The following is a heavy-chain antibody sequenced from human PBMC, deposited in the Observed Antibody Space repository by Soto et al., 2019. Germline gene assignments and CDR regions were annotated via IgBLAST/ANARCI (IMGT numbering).Heavy chain of an antibody. CDR2: IYYSGST. J-gene: IGHJ1*01. CDR1: GGSVSSGSYY. V-gene: IGHV4-61*01. Sequence: QVQLQESGPGLVKPSETLSLTCTVSGGSVSSGSYYWSWIRQPPGKGLEWIGYIYYSGSTNYNPSLKSRVTISVDTSKNQFSLKLSSVTAADTAVYYCAREDYYDSSDWRQGTLVTVSS. CDR3: AREDYYDSSD. D-gene: IGHD3-22*01.